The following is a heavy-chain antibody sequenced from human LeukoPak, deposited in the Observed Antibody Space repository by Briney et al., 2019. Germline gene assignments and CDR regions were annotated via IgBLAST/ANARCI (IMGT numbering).Heavy chain of an antibody. Sequence: GGSLRLSCSASGFTFSSYAMHWVRQAPGKGLEYVSAISSNGGSTYYADSVKGRFTISRDNSKNTLYLQMSSLRAEDTAVYYCVKGYCSGGSCWEFDYWGQGTLVTVSS. CDR1: GFTFSSYA. CDR2: ISSNGGST. CDR3: VKGYCSGGSCWEFDY. V-gene: IGHV3-64D*06. D-gene: IGHD2-15*01. J-gene: IGHJ4*02.